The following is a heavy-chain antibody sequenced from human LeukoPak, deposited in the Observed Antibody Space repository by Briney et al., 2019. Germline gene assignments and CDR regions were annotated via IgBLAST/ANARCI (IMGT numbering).Heavy chain of an antibody. Sequence: VASVKVSCKVSGYTLTELSMHWVRQAPGKGLEWMGGFDPEDGETIYAQKFQGRVTMTEDTSTDTAYMELSSLRSEDTAVYYCVTVEGYNYLRVYGFDYWGQGTLVTVSS. CDR3: VTVEGYNYLRVYGFDY. CDR1: GYTLTELS. CDR2: FDPEDGET. J-gene: IGHJ4*02. D-gene: IGHD5-24*01. V-gene: IGHV1-24*01.